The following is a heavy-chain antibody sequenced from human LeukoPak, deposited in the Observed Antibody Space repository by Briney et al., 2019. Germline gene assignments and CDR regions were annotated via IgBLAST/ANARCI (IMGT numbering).Heavy chain of an antibody. CDR3: AGSGSYWRDYFDY. V-gene: IGHV3-30*02. J-gene: IGHJ4*02. CDR2: IRYDGSNK. D-gene: IGHD1-26*01. CDR1: GFTFSSYG. Sequence: QPGGSLRLSCAASGFTFSSYGMHWVRQAPGKGLEWVAFIRYDGSNKYYADSVKGRFTISRDNSMNTLYLQMNSLRAEDTAVYYCAGSGSYWRDYFDYWGQGTLVTVSS.